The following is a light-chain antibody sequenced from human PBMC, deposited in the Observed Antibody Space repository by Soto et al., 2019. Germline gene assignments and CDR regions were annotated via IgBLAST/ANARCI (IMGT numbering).Light chain of an antibody. CDR2: DVS. CDR1: CGYNY. CDR3: SSYTSSSPPWG. Sequence: CGYNYVSWYQQHPGKAPKLMIYDVSNRPSGVSNRFSGSKSGNTASLTISGLQAEDEADYYCSSYTSSSPPWGFGTGTKVTVL. V-gene: IGLV2-14*04. J-gene: IGLJ1*01.